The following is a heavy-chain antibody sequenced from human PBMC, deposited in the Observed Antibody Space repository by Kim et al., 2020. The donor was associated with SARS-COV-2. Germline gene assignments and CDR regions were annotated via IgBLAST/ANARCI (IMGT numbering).Heavy chain of an antibody. CDR1: GFTFSSYA. D-gene: IGHD4-17*01. Sequence: GGSLRLSCSASGFTFSSYAMHWVRQAPGKGLEYVSAISSNGGSTYYADSVKGRFTISRDNSKNTLYLQMSSLRAEDTAVYYCVSGHYGDYVYGFDIWGQGTMVTVSS. J-gene: IGHJ3*02. CDR3: VSGHYGDYVYGFDI. CDR2: ISSNGGST. V-gene: IGHV3-64D*09.